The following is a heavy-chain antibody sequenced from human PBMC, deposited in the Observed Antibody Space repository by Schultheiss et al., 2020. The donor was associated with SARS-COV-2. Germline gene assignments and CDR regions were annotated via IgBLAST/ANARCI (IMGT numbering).Heavy chain of an antibody. CDR2: ISSRGSTI. CDR3: ARSSHYGMDV. V-gene: IGHV3-11*04. CDR1: GFSFSDYY. Sequence: GGSLRLSCAASGFSFSDYYMSWIRQAPGKGLEWVSYISSRGSTIFYADSVKGRFTISRDNAKNSMYLQMNSLRADDTAVYYCARSSHYGMDVWGQGTTVTVSS. D-gene: IGHD6-13*01. J-gene: IGHJ6*02.